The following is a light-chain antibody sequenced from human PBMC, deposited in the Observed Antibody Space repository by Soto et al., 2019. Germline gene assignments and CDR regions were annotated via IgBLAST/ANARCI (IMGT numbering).Light chain of an antibody. J-gene: IGKJ5*01. Sequence: DIQMTQPPSSLSVSVGDRVTITCRASQGIRNDLAWYQQKPGKAPNLLIYAVSILQSGVPSRFSGSGSGTEFTLTISSLQPEDFATYYCQHLVAYPITFGQGTRLEIK. CDR1: QGIRND. CDR3: QHLVAYPIT. CDR2: AVS. V-gene: IGKV1-17*01.